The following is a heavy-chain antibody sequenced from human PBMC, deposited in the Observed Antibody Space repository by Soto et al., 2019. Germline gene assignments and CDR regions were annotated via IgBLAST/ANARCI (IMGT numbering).Heavy chain of an antibody. CDR3: ARALPYSSSGDS. D-gene: IGHD6-13*01. Sequence: GGSLRLSCAASGFTFSAYCMNWVRQAPGKGLEWVPYITSSGSSTSYADSVKGRVTMTTDSFTSTAYMELSSLTSDDTAVYYCARALPYSSSGDSWGRGTLVTVSS. CDR2: ITSSGSST. V-gene: IGHV3-48*01. CDR1: GFTFSAYC. J-gene: IGHJ4*02.